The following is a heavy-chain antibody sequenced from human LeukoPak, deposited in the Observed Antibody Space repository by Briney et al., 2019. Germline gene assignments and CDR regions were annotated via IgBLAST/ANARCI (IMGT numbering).Heavy chain of an antibody. CDR1: GFTFSSYG. V-gene: IGHV3-30*02. J-gene: IGHJ6*02. D-gene: IGHD3-10*01. Sequence: GGSLRLSCAASGFTFSSYGMHWVRQAPGKGLEWVAFIRYDGSNKYYADSVKGRFTISRDNSKNTLYLQMNSLRAEDTAIYYCAKPGGPYYYYGMDVWGQGTTVTVSS. CDR3: AKPGGPYYYYGMDV. CDR2: IRYDGSNK.